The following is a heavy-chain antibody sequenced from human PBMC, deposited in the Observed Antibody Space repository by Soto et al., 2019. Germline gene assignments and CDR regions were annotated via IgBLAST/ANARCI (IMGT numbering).Heavy chain of an antibody. CDR1: GFTFSNYA. J-gene: IGHJ5*02. V-gene: IGHV3-23*01. Sequence: EVQLLESGGGLVQPGGSLRLSCAASGFTFSNYAMTWVRQAPGKGLEWVSGISGSGSSIYYADSVKGRFTISRDNFKSTLYLQMNSQRVEDTSVYYCAKGGDSSSWKNWFEPWGQGNLVTVSS. CDR2: ISGSGSSI. D-gene: IGHD6-13*01. CDR3: AKGGDSSSWKNWFEP.